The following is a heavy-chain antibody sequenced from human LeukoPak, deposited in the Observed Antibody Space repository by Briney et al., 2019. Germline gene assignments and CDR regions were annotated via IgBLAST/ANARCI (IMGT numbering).Heavy chain of an antibody. CDR1: GGSISSSSYY. J-gene: IGHJ4*02. Sequence: PSETLSLTCTVSGGSISSSSYYWGWIRQPPGKGLEWIGSIYYSGSTYYNPSLKSRVTISVDTSKNQFSLKLSSVTAADTAVYYCARLSPESIAAAGTVTPRQWLVLDKFDYWGQGTLVTASS. CDR3: ARLSPESIAAAGTVTPRQWLVLDKFDY. V-gene: IGHV4-39*01. D-gene: IGHD6-13*01. CDR2: IYYSGST.